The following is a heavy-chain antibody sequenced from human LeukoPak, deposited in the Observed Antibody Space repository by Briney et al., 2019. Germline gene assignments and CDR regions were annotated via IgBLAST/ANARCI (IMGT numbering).Heavy chain of an antibody. CDR3: AKLYSSGWPLECMDV. Sequence: GESLKISCKGSGYSFTSYWIGWVRQAPGQGLEWMGWISAYNGNTNYAQKLQGRVTMTTDTSTSTVYMELRSLRSDNTAVYYCAKLYSSGWPLECMDVWGQGTTVTVSS. V-gene: IGHV1-18*04. D-gene: IGHD6-19*01. CDR1: GYSFTSYW. J-gene: IGHJ6*02. CDR2: ISAYNGNT.